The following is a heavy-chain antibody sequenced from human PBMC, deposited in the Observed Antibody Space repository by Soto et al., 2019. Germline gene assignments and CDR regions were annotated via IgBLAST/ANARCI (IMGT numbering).Heavy chain of an antibody. CDR3: ARQISPTYYYDSSGYYLDY. Sequence: SETLSLTCIVSGGSISSSSYYWGWIRQPPGKGLEWIGSIYYSGSTYYNPSLKSRVTISVDTSKNQFSLKLSSVTAADTAVYYCARQISPTYYYDSSGYYLDYWGQGTLVTVSS. D-gene: IGHD3-22*01. CDR1: GGSISSSSYY. V-gene: IGHV4-39*01. CDR2: IYYSGST. J-gene: IGHJ4*02.